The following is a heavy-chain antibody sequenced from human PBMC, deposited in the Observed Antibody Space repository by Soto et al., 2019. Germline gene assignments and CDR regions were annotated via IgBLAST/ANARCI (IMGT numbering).Heavy chain of an antibody. CDR1: GFTFSSYN. CDR3: VRDFHYAFDI. V-gene: IGHV3-48*02. Sequence: EVQLVESGGGLVQPGGSLRLSCAASGFTFSSYNMNWVRQAPGKGLEWVSYISESTSGIYYADSVKGRFTISRDNAKNSLYLQMNSLRDEDTAVYYCVRDFHYAFDIWGQGTMLTVSS. CDR2: ISESTSGI. J-gene: IGHJ3*02.